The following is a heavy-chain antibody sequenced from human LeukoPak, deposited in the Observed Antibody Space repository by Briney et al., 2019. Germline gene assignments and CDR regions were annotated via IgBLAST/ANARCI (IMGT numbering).Heavy chain of an antibody. Sequence: SETLSLTCAVYGGSFSGYYWSWIRQPPGKGLEWIGEINHSGSTNYNPSLKSRVTISVDTSKNQFSLKLSSVTAADTAVYYCARGLKDIVVVVAAYNWFDPWGQGTLVTVSS. D-gene: IGHD2-15*01. CDR1: GGSFSGYY. CDR2: INHSGST. CDR3: ARGLKDIVVVVAAYNWFDP. V-gene: IGHV4-34*01. J-gene: IGHJ5*02.